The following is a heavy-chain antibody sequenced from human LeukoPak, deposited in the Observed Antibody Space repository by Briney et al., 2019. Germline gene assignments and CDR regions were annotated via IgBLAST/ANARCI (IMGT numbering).Heavy chain of an antibody. V-gene: IGHV4-34*01. J-gene: IGHJ3*02. D-gene: IGHD5-24*01. CDR1: GFTFSSYS. Sequence: PGGSLRLSCAASGFTFSSYSMNWVRQAPGKGLEWIGEINHSGSTNYNPSLKSRVTISVDTSKNQFSLKLSSVTAADTAVYYCARRRWLQFLRDREAFDIWGQGTMVTVSS. CDR2: INHSGST. CDR3: ARRRWLQFLRDREAFDI.